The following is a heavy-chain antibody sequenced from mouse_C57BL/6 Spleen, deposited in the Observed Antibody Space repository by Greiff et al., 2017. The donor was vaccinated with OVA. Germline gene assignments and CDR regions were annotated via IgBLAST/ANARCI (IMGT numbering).Heavy chain of an antibody. CDR3: AFSLHYDGSRGDYFDY. Sequence: EVQLQQSGPELVKPGASVKMSCKASGYTFTDYNMHWVKQSHGKSLEWIGYINPNNGGTSYNQKFKGKATLTVNKSSSTAYMELRSLTSEDSAVYYCAFSLHYDGSRGDYFDYWGQGTTLTVSS. J-gene: IGHJ2*01. V-gene: IGHV1-22*01. D-gene: IGHD1-1*01. CDR1: GYTFTDYN. CDR2: INPNNGGT.